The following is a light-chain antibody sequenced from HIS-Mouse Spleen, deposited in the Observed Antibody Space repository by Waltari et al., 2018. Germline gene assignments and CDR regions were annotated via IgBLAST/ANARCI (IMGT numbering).Light chain of an antibody. CDR2: ADS. J-gene: IGLJ2*01. CDR1: NIGSKS. V-gene: IGLV3-21*03. CDR3: QVWDSSSDHVV. Sequence: SYVLTQPPSVSVAPGKTARITWGGNNIGSKSVHWYQQKPGQAPVLGVYADSDRPSGIPERFSGSTSGNTATLTISRVEAGDEADYYCQVWDSSSDHVVFGGGTKLTVL.